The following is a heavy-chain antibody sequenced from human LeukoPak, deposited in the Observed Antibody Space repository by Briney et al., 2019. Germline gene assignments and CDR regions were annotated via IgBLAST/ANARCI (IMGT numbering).Heavy chain of an antibody. D-gene: IGHD5-24*01. CDR2: IIPIFGTA. CDR3: ARGGEMATTNRFDYYYGMDV. Sequence: SVKVSCKASGGTFSSYGISWVRQAPGQGLEWTGGIIPIFGTANYAQKIQGRVTITADESTSTAYMELSSLRSEDTAVYYCARGGEMATTNRFDYYYGMDVWGQGTTVTVSS. CDR1: GGTFSSYG. J-gene: IGHJ6*02. V-gene: IGHV1-69*13.